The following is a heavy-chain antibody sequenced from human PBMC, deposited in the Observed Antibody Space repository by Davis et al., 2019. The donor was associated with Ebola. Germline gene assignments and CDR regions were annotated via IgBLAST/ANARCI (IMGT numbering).Heavy chain of an antibody. D-gene: IGHD2-21*01. CDR2: INHSGST. CDR3: ARAAGVVWFDP. J-gene: IGHJ5*02. CDR1: GGSFSGYY. Sequence: GSLRLSCAVYGGSFSGYYWSWIRQPPGKGLEWIGEINHSGSTNYNPSLKSRVTISVDTSKNQFSLKLSSVTAADTAGYYCARAAGVVWFDPWGQGTLVTVSS. V-gene: IGHV4-34*01.